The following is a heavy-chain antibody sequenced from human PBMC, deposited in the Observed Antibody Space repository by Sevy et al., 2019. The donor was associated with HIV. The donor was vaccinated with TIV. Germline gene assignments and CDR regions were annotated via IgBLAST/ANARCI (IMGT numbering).Heavy chain of an antibody. V-gene: IGHV3-30*18. D-gene: IGHD6-19*01. J-gene: IGHJ6*02. CDR1: GFIFTTYG. Sequence: GGSLRLSCAASGFIFTTYGMHWVRQAPSKGLEWVAIVSYDRSNKFYADSVKGRFTISRDNSKNTLYLQMNSLRTEDTAVYYCAKEIGSSGGDLYYYGMDVWGQGTTVTVSS. CDR2: VSYDRSNK. CDR3: AKEIGSSGGDLYYYGMDV.